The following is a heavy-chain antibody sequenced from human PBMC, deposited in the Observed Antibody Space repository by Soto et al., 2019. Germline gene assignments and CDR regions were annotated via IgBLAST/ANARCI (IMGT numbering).Heavy chain of an antibody. Sequence: GGSLRLSCAASGFTFSGYAMSWVRQAPGKGLEWVSAISGSGGSTYYADSVKGRFTISRDNSKNTLYLQMNSLRAEDTAVYYCAKATNSGGNYLYYFDYWGQGTLVTVSS. CDR3: AKATNSGGNYLYYFDY. CDR1: GFTFSGYA. CDR2: ISGSGGST. J-gene: IGHJ4*02. D-gene: IGHD4-4*01. V-gene: IGHV3-23*01.